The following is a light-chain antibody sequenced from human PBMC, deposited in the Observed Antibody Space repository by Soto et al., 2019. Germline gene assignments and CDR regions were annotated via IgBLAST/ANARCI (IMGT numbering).Light chain of an antibody. J-gene: IGKJ1*01. CDR1: QSISSW. Sequence: DIQMTQSRSTLSASVGDRLTITCPASQSISSWLAWYQQKPGKVPKLLIYQASSLESGVPSRFSGSGSGTEFTLTISSLQTEDFATYYGQLYRVYSSWTFGQGTKVDIK. V-gene: IGKV1-5*03. CDR2: QAS. CDR3: QLYRVYSSWT.